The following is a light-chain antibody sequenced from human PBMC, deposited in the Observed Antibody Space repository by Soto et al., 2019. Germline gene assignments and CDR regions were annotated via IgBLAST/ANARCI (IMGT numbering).Light chain of an antibody. CDR1: QSVSSSS. J-gene: IGKJ1*01. CDR2: GAS. V-gene: IGKV3-20*01. CDR3: QQYGSSPRT. Sequence: EIVLTQFPDTLSLSPGQSATLSCQASQSVSSSSLAWYPQRRGQAPRLLIHGASSRATGIPDRFSGSGSGTDFTLTISRLEPEDFAVYYCQQYGSSPRTFGQGTKVDI.